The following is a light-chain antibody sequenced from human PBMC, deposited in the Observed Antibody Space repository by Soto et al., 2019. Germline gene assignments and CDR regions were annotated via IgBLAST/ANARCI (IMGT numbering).Light chain of an antibody. Sequence: DIQLTQSPSSLSSSVGDRFSITCVAGQTISDYLNWYQQKPGTAPKLLIYAASTLQSGVPSRFSGSRSGTDFTLTISSLHPEDVATYYCQQTFSAPSITFGQGTRLQI. J-gene: IGKJ5*01. CDR3: QQTFSAPSIT. CDR1: QTISDY. CDR2: AAS. V-gene: IGKV1-39*01.